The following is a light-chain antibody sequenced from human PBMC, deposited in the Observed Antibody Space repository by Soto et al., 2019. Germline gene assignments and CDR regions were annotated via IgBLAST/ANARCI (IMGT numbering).Light chain of an antibody. CDR3: CSYAGTYTLV. CDR2: AVT. CDR1: SSDVGGYNS. V-gene: IGLV2-11*01. J-gene: IGLJ3*02. Sequence: QSALTQPRSVSGSPGQSVTISCTGTSSDVGGYNSVSWYQQHPGKAPKLMIYAVTKRPSGVPARFSGSKSANTASLTISGLQAEDEADYYCCSYAGTYTLVFGGGTKVTVL.